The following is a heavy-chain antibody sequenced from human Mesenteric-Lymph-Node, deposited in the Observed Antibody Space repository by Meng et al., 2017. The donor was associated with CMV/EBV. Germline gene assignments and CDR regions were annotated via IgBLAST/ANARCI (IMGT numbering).Heavy chain of an antibody. V-gene: IGHV4-61*08. D-gene: IGHD2-2*01. J-gene: IGHJ4*02. CDR3: ARAQNDRGYCRSTSCFNYFDS. CDR2: IYYSGST. CDR1: GGSISSSDYY. Sequence: GSLRLSCTVFGGSISSSDYYWSWIRQPPGKGLEWIGNIYYSGSTNYNPSLKSRVTISVDTSKNQFSLRLSSVTAADTAVYSCARAQNDRGYCRSTSCFNYFDSWGQGTLVTVS.